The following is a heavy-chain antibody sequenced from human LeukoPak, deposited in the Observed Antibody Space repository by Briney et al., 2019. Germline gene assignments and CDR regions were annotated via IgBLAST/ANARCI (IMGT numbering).Heavy chain of an antibody. J-gene: IGHJ4*02. CDR3: ARVGSSTWYESDY. V-gene: IGHV1-46*01. D-gene: IGHD6-13*01. CDR2: INPSGGST. Sequence: GASVKVSCTASGYTFSSYHLHWVRQAPGQGLEWMGIINPSGGSTSYAQKFQGRVTMTRDTSTSTVYMELSSLRSEDTAVHYCARVGSSTWYESDYWGQGTLVTVSS. CDR1: GYTFSSYH.